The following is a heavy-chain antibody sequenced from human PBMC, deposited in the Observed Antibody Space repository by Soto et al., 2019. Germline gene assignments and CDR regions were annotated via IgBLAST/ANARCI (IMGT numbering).Heavy chain of an antibody. CDR1: GFTFSSYG. J-gene: IGHJ6*02. V-gene: IGHV3-33*01. CDR2: IWHDGSNK. D-gene: IGHD6-25*01. CDR3: ARDRGAAWDYYYGMDV. Sequence: GGSLRLSCAASGFTFSSYGMHWVRQAPGKGLEWVAVIWHDGSNKYYADSVKGRFTISRDNSKNTLYLQMNSLRAEDTAVYYCARDRGAAWDYYYGMDVWGQGTTVTVSS.